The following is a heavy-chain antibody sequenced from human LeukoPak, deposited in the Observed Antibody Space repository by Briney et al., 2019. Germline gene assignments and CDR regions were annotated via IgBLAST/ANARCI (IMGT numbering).Heavy chain of an antibody. CDR1: GYSFTSYW. CDR3: ARQYDSSGYPYNWFDP. Sequence: GESLKISCKGSGYSFTSYWIGWVRQMPGKGLEWMGTIYPGDSDTRYSPSFQGQVTISADKSITTPYLQWSSLKASDTAMYYCARQYDSSGYPYNWFDPWGQGTLVTVSS. CDR2: IYPGDSDT. D-gene: IGHD3-22*01. J-gene: IGHJ5*02. V-gene: IGHV5-51*01.